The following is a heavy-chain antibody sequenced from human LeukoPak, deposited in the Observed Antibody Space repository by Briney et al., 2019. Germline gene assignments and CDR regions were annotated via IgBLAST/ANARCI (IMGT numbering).Heavy chain of an antibody. CDR2: IYYSGST. CDR3: ARDRQWLGDYYYYYGMDV. Sequence: SETLSLTCTVSGGSISSYYWSWIRQPPGKGLEWIGYIYYSGSTNYNPSLKSRVTISVDTSKNQFSLKLSSVTAADTAVYYCARDRQWLGDYYYYYGMDVWGQGTTVTVSS. CDR1: GGSISSYY. J-gene: IGHJ6*02. V-gene: IGHV4-59*01. D-gene: IGHD6-19*01.